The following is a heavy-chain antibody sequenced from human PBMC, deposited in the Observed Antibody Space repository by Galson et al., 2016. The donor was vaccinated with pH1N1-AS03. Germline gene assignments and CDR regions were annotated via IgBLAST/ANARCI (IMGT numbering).Heavy chain of an antibody. CDR2: INPNNGNP. V-gene: IGHV7-4-1*02. CDR3: ARARTTAAKGEIGF. D-gene: IGHD4-11*01. Sequence: SVKVSCKASGYTFTNYALNWVRQAPGQGLEWMGWINPNNGNPTYAQGFTGRFVFSSERSVSTAYLQISSLKAEDTAVYYCARARTTAAKGEIGFWGQGTLVTVSS. J-gene: IGHJ4*02. CDR1: GYTFTNYA.